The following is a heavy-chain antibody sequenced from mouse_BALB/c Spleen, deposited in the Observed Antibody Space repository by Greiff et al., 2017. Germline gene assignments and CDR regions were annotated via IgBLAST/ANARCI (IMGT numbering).Heavy chain of an antibody. CDR1: GYTFTDYN. V-gene: IGHV1S29*02. J-gene: IGHJ3*01. D-gene: IGHD2-13*01. Sequence: EVQLQQSGPELVKPGASVKISCKASGYTFTDYNMHWVKQSHGKSLEWIGYIYPYNGGTGYNQKFKSKATLTVDNSSSTAYMELRSLTSEDSAVYDCEKHYGDEWFAYWGQGTLVTVSA. CDR3: EKHYGDEWFAY. CDR2: IYPYNGGT.